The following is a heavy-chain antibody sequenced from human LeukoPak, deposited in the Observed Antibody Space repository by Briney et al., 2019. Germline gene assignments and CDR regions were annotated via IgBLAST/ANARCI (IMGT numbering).Heavy chain of an antibody. CDR2: ISIGSGNT. CDR3: ARDRSRAVAGNLRFDY. CDR1: GYTFTNYA. J-gene: IGHJ4*02. V-gene: IGHV1-3*03. D-gene: IGHD6-19*01. Sequence: ASVKVSCKASGYTFTNYAMHWVRQAPGQRLEWMGWISIGSGNTKYSQEFQGRVTISRDTSASTVYMELSSLRSEDTAVYYCARDRSRAVAGNLRFDYWGQGTLVTVSS.